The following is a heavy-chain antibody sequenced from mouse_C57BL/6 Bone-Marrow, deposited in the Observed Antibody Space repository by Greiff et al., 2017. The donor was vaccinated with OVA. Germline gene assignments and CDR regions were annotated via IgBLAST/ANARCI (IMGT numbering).Heavy chain of an antibody. CDR3: ARDDYDRDYFDY. CDR2: IDPNSGGT. CDR1: GYTFTSYW. V-gene: IGHV1-72*01. J-gene: IGHJ2*01. Sequence: QVHVKQSGAELVKPGASVKLSCKASGYTFTSYWMHWVKQRPGRGLEWIGRIDPNSGGTKYNEKFKSKATLTVDKPSSTAYMQLSSLTSEDSAVYYCARDDYDRDYFDYWGQGTTLTVSS. D-gene: IGHD2-4*01.